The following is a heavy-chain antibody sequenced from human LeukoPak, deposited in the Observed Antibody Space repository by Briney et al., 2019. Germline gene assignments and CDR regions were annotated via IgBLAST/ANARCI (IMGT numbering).Heavy chain of an antibody. CDR2: IYSGGAT. V-gene: IGHV3-53*01. CDR1: GFTVSSNY. J-gene: IGHJ6*02. CDR3: ARDRLRMYGMDV. Sequence: GGSLRLSCAASGFTVSSNYMSWVRQAPGKGLEWVSVIYSGGATYYADSVKGRFTISRDNSKNTLYLQMNSLRAEDTAVYHCARDRLRMYGMDVWGQGTMVTVSS. D-gene: IGHD2-8*01.